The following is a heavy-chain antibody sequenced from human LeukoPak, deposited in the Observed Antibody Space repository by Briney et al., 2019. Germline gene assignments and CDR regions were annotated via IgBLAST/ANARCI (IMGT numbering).Heavy chain of an antibody. J-gene: IGHJ4*02. CDR1: GFTFSSYA. CDR3: ARAFTTVTTIYFDY. CDR2: ISSSSSYI. D-gene: IGHD4-17*01. V-gene: IGHV3-21*01. Sequence: GGSLRLSCAAPGFTFSSYAMSWVRQAPGKGLEWVSSISSSSSYIYYADSVKGRFTISRDNAKNSLYLQMNSLRAEDTAVYYCARAFTTVTTIYFDYWGQGTLVTVSS.